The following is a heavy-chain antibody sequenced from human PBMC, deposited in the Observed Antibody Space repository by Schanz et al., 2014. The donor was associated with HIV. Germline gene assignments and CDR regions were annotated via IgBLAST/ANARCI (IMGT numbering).Heavy chain of an antibody. CDR3: ARGRFCSGGSCYHDH. CDR1: GDSFSNLG. V-gene: IGHV1-69*01. CDR2: IIPLFGAT. Sequence: QVQLVQSGAEVKKPGSSVKISCKASGDSFSNLGINWVRQAPGQGLEWMGGIIPLFGATNYAPKFQARVTIIADEAASTAYMELNSLRSEDTAVYYCARGRFCSGGSCYHDHWGQGTLVTVSS. J-gene: IGHJ4*02. D-gene: IGHD2-15*01.